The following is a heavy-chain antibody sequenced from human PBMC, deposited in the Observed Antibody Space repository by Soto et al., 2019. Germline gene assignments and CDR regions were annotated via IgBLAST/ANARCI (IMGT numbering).Heavy chain of an antibody. D-gene: IGHD2-8*01. CDR2: IDWDDDK. CDR1: GFSLSTTGMC. CDR3: ARIERTGVLSDY. Sequence: SGPTLVNPTQTLTLTCTFSGFSLSTTGMCVSWIRQPPGKALEWLARIDWDDDKYYSTSLKTRLTISKDTSRNQVVLTMTNMDPVDTATYYCARIERTGVLSDYWGQGTLVTVSS. V-gene: IGHV2-70*11. J-gene: IGHJ4*02.